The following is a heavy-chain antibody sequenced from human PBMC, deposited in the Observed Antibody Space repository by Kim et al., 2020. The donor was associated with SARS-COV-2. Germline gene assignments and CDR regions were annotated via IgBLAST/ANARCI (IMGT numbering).Heavy chain of an antibody. J-gene: IGHJ4*02. D-gene: IGHD1-7*01. Sequence: GGSLRLSCAASGLPFNKYWMGWVRQSPRKGLEWVAYINEDGSEKDYVDSVKGRFTISSDRAKTSLFLQMNSLRAEDTAVYYCACDRDTNNWYFYWGQGTLVTVSS. CDR1: GLPFNKYW. V-gene: IGHV3-7*03. CDR2: INEDGSEK. CDR3: ACDRDTNNWYFY.